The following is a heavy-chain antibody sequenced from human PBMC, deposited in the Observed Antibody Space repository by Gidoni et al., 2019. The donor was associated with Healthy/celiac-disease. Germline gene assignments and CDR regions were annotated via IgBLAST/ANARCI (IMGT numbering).Heavy chain of an antibody. CDR1: GFTFSSYS. Sequence: EVQLVESGGGLVQPGGSLRLSCAASGFTFSSYSMNWVRQAPGKGLELVAYISSSSSTIYYADSVKGRFTISRDNAKNSLYLQMNSLRDEDTAVYYCARAHYYDSSGYYFPDYYYGMDVWGQGTTVTVSS. D-gene: IGHD3-22*01. CDR3: ARAHYYDSSGYYFPDYYYGMDV. CDR2: ISSSSSTI. J-gene: IGHJ6*02. V-gene: IGHV3-48*02.